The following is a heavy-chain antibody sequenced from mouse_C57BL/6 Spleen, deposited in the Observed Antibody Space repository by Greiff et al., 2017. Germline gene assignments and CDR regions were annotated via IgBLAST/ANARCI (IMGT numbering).Heavy chain of an antibody. J-gene: IGHJ2*01. Sequence: VQLQQPGAELVKPGASVKLSCKASGYTFTSYWMHWVKQRPGQGLEWIGMIHPNSGSTNYNETFKSKATLTVDKSSSTAYMQLSSLTSEDSAVYYWARGDGNSDYWGQGTTLTVSS. CDR2: IHPNSGST. CDR1: GYTFTSYW. D-gene: IGHD2-1*01. CDR3: ARGDGNSDY. V-gene: IGHV1-64*01.